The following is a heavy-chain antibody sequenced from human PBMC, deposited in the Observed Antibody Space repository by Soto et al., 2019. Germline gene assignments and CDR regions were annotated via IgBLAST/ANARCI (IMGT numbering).Heavy chain of an antibody. D-gene: IGHD3-16*01. V-gene: IGHV3-23*01. Sequence: EVQLLESGGGLVQPGGSLRLSCAASGFTFSSYAMSWVRQAPGKGLEWVSAISGSGGSTYYADSVKGRFTISRDNTKNTLYQQMNSLRAEDTAVYYCAKDRGRGTYYVDYWGQGTLVTVSS. CDR1: GFTFSSYA. J-gene: IGHJ4*02. CDR3: AKDRGRGTYYVDY. CDR2: ISGSGGST.